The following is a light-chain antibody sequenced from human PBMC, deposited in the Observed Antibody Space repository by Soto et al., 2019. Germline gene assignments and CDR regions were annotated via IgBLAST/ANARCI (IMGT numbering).Light chain of an antibody. J-gene: IGLJ2*01. CDR2: ANN. Sequence: QSVLTQPPSLSETPGQRVTISCSGSRSNIGGHIVNWYQQLPGMAPKLLMSANNQRSSGVPERFSGSKSGSSASLAISGLQSEDEAAYYCASWDDSLNVLVFGGGTKVTVL. V-gene: IGLV1-44*01. CDR1: RSNIGGHI. CDR3: ASWDDSLNVLV.